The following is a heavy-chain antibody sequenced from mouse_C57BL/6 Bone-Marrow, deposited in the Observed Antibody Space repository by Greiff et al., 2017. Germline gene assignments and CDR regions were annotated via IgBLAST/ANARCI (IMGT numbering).Heavy chain of an antibody. V-gene: IGHV1-4*01. CDR1: GYTFTSYT. CDR3: ARRRWLLRVYAMDY. J-gene: IGHJ4*01. D-gene: IGHD2-3*01. CDR2: INPSSGYP. Sequence: QVQLQQSGAELARPGASVKMSCKASGYTFTSYTMHWVKQRPGQGLEWIGYINPSSGYPKYNQKFKDKATLTADKSSSTAYMQLSSLTSEDSAVYYCARRRWLLRVYAMDYWGQGTSVTVSS.